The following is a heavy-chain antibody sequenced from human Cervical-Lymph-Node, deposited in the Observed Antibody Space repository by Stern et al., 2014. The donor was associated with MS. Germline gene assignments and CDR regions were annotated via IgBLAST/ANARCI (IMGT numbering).Heavy chain of an antibody. CDR3: ARDLAYSSSSQPKFDY. V-gene: IGHV1-18*01. D-gene: IGHD6-6*01. J-gene: IGHJ4*02. Sequence: VQLVESGSEVKKPGASVRVSCKTSGYTFTTSGVTWVRQVPGQGLEWMGWISAFNGYTNYAQKFRGRVTVTTDTSTDTAYMDLTSLRSDDTAVYYCARDLAYSSSSQPKFDYWGQGTLVTVSS. CDR1: GYTFTTSG. CDR2: ISAFNGYT.